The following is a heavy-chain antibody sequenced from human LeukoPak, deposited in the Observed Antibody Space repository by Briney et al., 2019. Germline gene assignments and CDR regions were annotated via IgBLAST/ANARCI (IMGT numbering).Heavy chain of an antibody. CDR1: GDFIRIYY. CDR2: ISYSWST. CDR3: GRHRPGRYSYGLTGWFDP. J-gene: IGHJ5*02. V-gene: IGHV4-59*08. Sequence: PSETQALTCTVSGDFIRIYYWSWMRQPPGKGLEWIGDISYSWSTNYNPSLTGRGTISVGTTKNQFPLKVVSVTAGGPAVFFFGRHRPGRYSYGLTGWFDPWGQRTLVTVSS. D-gene: IGHD5-18*01.